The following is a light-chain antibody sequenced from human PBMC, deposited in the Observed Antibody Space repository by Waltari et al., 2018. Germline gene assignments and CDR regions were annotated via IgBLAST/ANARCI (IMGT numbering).Light chain of an antibody. CDR1: SSDVGGYNY. V-gene: IGLV2-14*01. Sequence: SPLTQPASVSGSPGQSTTISCTGTSSDVGGYNYVSWYQQHPGKAPKLMIYEVSNRPSGVSNRFSGSKSGNTASLTISGLQAEDEADYYCSSYTSSSTEVFGGGTKLTVL. J-gene: IGLJ2*01. CDR2: EVS. CDR3: SSYTSSSTEV.